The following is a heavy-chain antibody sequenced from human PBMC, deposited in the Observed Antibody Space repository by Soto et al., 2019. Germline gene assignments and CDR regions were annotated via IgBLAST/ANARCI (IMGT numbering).Heavy chain of an antibody. Sequence: SETLSLTCTVSGGSISIGGYYWSCIRQHPGKGLEWIGYIYYSGSTYYNPSLKSRVTISVDTSKNQFSLKLSSVTAADTAVYYCAREYSSSSGTTDAFDIWGQGTMVTVSS. CDR1: GGSISIGGYY. J-gene: IGHJ3*02. CDR3: AREYSSSSGTTDAFDI. V-gene: IGHV4-31*03. CDR2: IYYSGST. D-gene: IGHD6-6*01.